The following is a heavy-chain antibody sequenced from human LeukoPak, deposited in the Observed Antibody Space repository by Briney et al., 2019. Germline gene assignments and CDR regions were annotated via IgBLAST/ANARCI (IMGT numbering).Heavy chain of an antibody. CDR1: GASISSYY. CDR3: ASGPYPAAGTDHQFDY. CDR2: IFYRGAT. V-gene: IGHV4-59*01. D-gene: IGHD6-13*01. J-gene: IGHJ4*02. Sequence: PSETLSLTCTVSGASISSYYWSWIRQPPGKGLEWIGYIFYRGATHYNPSLKSRVTISVDTSKNQFSLRLTSVTAADTAVYYCASGPYPAAGTDHQFDYWGQGILVTVSS.